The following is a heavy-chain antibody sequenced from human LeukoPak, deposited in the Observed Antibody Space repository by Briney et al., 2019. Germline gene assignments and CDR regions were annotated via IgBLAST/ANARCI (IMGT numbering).Heavy chain of an antibody. Sequence: GESLKISRKGSGYSFTSYWIGWVRQMPGKGLEWMGIIYPGDSDTRYSPSFQGQVTISADKSISTAYLQWSSLKASDTAMYYCARQLNYYDSSGSYFDYWGQGTLVTVSS. V-gene: IGHV5-51*01. J-gene: IGHJ4*02. CDR2: IYPGDSDT. CDR3: ARQLNYYDSSGSYFDY. D-gene: IGHD3-22*01. CDR1: GYSFTSYW.